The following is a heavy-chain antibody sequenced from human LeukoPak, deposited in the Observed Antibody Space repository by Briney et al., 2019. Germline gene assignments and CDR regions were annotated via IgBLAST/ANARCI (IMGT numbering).Heavy chain of an antibody. V-gene: IGHV4-4*07. Sequence: SETLSLTCTVSGGSISSYYWSWIRQPAGKGLEWIGRIYTSGSTNYNPSLKSRVTMSVDTSKNQFSLKLSSVTAADTAVYYCARGSGSTSPIGYYYYMDVWGKGTTVTVSS. CDR1: GGSISSYY. CDR3: ARGSGSTSPIGYYYYMDV. J-gene: IGHJ6*03. CDR2: IYTSGST. D-gene: IGHD2-2*01.